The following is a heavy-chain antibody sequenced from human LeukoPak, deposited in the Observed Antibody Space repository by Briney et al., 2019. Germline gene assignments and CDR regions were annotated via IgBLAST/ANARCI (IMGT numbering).Heavy chain of an antibody. CDR3: ASDGFGESDYYYYGMDV. CDR1: GFTVSSTY. D-gene: IGHD3-10*01. J-gene: IGHJ6*02. Sequence: GGSLRLSCAASGFTVSSTYMNWVRQAPGKGLEWVSVIYSGGNTYYADSVKGRFTISRDNSKNTLYLQMNSLRAEDTAVYYCASDGFGESDYYYYGMDVWGQGTTVTVSS. CDR2: IYSGGNT. V-gene: IGHV3-66*01.